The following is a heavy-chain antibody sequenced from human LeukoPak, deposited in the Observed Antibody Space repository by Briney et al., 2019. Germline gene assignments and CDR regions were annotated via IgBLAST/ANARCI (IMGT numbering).Heavy chain of an antibody. CDR2: MSSSGGST. CDR1: GFTYSSSA. CDR3: AKWGLSRFGY. J-gene: IGHJ4*02. D-gene: IGHD3-16*02. V-gene: IGHV3-23*01. Sequence: PRGSLRLSCAASGFTYSSSAISSVRQPPGKGLEWVTSMSSSGGSTYYADSVKGRFNISKDNSKNTLYLQMNSLRAEDTAIYYCAKWGLSRFGYWGQGTLVTVSS.